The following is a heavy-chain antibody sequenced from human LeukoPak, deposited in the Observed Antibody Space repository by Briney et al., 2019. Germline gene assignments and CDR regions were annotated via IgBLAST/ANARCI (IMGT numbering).Heavy chain of an antibody. CDR1: GCSFTSYW. CDR3: ASAIRYDSSGYYYFDY. Sequence: GESLKISCKGSGCSFTSYWIGWVRQKPGKGLEWMGIIYPGDSDTRYSPSFQGQVTITADKSISTAYLQWSSLKASDTAMYYCASAIRYDSSGYYYFDYWGQGTLVTVSS. V-gene: IGHV5-51*01. CDR2: IYPGDSDT. D-gene: IGHD3-22*01. J-gene: IGHJ4*02.